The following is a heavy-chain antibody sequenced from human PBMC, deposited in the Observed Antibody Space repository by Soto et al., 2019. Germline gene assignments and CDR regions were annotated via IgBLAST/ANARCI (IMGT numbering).Heavy chain of an antibody. Sequence: ASVKVSCKASGYTFTSYDINWVRQATGQGLEWMGWMNPNSGNTGYAQKFQGRVTMTRNTSISTAYMELRSLRSDDTAVYYCARAGGSGYYPYYYYYGMDVWGQGTTVTVSS. D-gene: IGHD3-22*01. CDR3: ARAGGSGYYPYYYYYGMDV. CDR1: GYTFTSYD. V-gene: IGHV1-8*01. CDR2: MNPNSGNT. J-gene: IGHJ6*02.